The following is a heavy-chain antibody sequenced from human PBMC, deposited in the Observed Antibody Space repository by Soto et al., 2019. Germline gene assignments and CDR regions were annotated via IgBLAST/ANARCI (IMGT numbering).Heavy chain of an antibody. V-gene: IGHV3-9*01. CDR3: AKGSSVGANSLDY. CDR1: GFTFGNYA. J-gene: IGHJ4*02. Sequence: EVQLVESGGGLVQPGRSLRLSCAASGFTFGNYAMHWVRQAPGKGLEWVSGITWTSNNIDYADSVKGRFTISRDNAKNFLYLQMSSLRPEDTALYYCAKGSSVGANSLDYWGQGAQVTVSS. D-gene: IGHD1-26*01. CDR2: ITWTSNNI.